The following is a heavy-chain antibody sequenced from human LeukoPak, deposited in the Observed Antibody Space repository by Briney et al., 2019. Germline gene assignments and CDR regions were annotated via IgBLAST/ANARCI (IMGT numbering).Heavy chain of an antibody. J-gene: IGHJ4*02. Sequence: GGSLRLSCAASGFTFSSYSMNWVRQAPGKGLEWVSSISSSSSYIYYADSVKGRFTISRDNAKNSLYLQMNSLRAEDTAVYYCARRDYPLFSSSWYGFDYWGQGTLVTVSS. V-gene: IGHV3-21*01. CDR3: ARRDYPLFSSSWYGFDY. CDR2: ISSSSSYI. CDR1: GFTFSSYS. D-gene: IGHD6-13*01.